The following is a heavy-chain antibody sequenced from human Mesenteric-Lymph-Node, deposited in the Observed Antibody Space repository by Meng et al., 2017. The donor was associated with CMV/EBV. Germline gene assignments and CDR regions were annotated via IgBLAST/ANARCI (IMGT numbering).Heavy chain of an antibody. Sequence: TSYYIHWVRQAPGQGLEWMGGIIPIFGTANYAQKFQGRVTITADTSASTAYMELSSLRSEDTAVYYCARTQLIAGYSGYDFHFDYWGQGTLVTVSS. J-gene: IGHJ4*02. D-gene: IGHD5-12*01. V-gene: IGHV1-69*06. CDR2: IIPIFGTA. CDR1: TSYY. CDR3: ARTQLIAGYSGYDFHFDY.